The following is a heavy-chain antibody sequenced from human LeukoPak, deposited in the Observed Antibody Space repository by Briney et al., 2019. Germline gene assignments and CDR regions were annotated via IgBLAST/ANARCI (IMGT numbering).Heavy chain of an antibody. V-gene: IGHV1-2*02. CDR2: INPNSGGT. CDR3: ARALAAAGTYYYYGMDV. CDR1: GYTFTGYY. Sequence: GASVKVSCKASGYTFTGYYMHWVRQAPGQGLEWMGWINPNSGGTNYAQKFQGRVTITADKSTSTAYMELSSLRSEDTAVYYCARALAAAGTYYYYGMDVWGQGTTVTVSS. D-gene: IGHD6-13*01. J-gene: IGHJ6*02.